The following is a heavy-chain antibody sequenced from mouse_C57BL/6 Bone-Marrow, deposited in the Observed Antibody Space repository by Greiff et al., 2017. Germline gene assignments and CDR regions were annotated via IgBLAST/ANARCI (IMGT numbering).Heavy chain of an antibody. D-gene: IGHD2-10*02. Sequence: VQLQQSGPELVKPGASVKIPCKASGYTFTDYNMDWVKQSHGKSLEWIGDINPNNGGTIYNQKFKGKATLTVDKSSSTAYMELRSLTSEDTAVYYCARSEYGNYLAWFAYWGQGTLVTVSA. V-gene: IGHV1-18*01. J-gene: IGHJ3*01. CDR1: GYTFTDYN. CDR2: INPNNGGT. CDR3: ARSEYGNYLAWFAY.